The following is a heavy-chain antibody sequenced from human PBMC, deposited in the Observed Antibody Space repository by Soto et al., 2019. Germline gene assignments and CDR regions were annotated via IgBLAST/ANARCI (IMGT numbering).Heavy chain of an antibody. CDR2: IYYGGST. Sequence: PSETLSLTCAVSGGSISSGDYSWNWIRQPPGKGLEWIGYIYYGGSTYYNPSLQSRVTMSVDRSRNQFSLKLNSVTAADTAVYYCARGMAANPNNWFDPWGQGTTVTVSS. CDR3: ARGMAANPNNWFDP. J-gene: IGHJ5*02. D-gene: IGHD2-15*01. V-gene: IGHV4-30-2*01. CDR1: GGSISSGDYS.